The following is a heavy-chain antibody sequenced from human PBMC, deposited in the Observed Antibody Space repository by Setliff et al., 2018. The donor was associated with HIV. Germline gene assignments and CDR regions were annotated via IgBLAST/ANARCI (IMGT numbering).Heavy chain of an antibody. D-gene: IGHD2-2*01. CDR3: ARVFMPRGGAFDI. CDR1: GGSISSGSYY. V-gene: IGHV4-61*02. Sequence: PSETLSLTCTVSGGSISSGSYYWSWIRQPAGKGLEWIGRIHTSGSTNYNPSLKSRVTISVDTSKNQFSLRLKSVTAADTAVYYCARVFMPRGGAFDIWGQGTMVTVSS. CDR2: IHTSGST. J-gene: IGHJ3*02.